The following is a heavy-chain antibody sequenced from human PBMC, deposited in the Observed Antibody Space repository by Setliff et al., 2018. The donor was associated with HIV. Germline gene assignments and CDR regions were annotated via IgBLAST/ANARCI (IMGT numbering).Heavy chain of an antibody. CDR3: TRRRRAPGIADSEAH. J-gene: IGHJ4*02. D-gene: IGHD2-21*01. CDR1: GYSFTNYW. CDR2: IYPGDFVT. V-gene: IGHV5-51*01. Sequence: HGESLKISCQASGYSFTNYWIGWVRQMPGKGLEWIGVIYPGDFVTRYGPSFQGQVFISADRSITTAYLQWDSLKASDTAMYYCTRRRRAPGIADSEAHWGQGTLVTVSS.